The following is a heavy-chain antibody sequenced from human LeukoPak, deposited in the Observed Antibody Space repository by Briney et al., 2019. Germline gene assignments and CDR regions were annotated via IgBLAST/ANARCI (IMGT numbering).Heavy chain of an antibody. D-gene: IGHD1-26*01. V-gene: IGHV3-23*01. CDR3: AKARSYGGGGCDY. J-gene: IGHJ4*02. CDR2: ISGSGGST. CDR1: GFTFSSYG. Sequence: GGSLRLSCAASGFTFSSYGMSWVRQAPGKGLEWVSAISGSGGSTYYADSVKGRFTISRDNSKNTLYLQMNSLRAEDTAVYYCAKARSYGGGGCDYWGQGTLVTVSS.